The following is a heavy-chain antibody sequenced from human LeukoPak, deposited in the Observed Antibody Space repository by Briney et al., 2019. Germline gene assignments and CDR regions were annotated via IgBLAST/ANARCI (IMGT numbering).Heavy chain of an antibody. V-gene: IGHV3-74*03. CDR2: ISPDGSTT. Sequence: GGSLRLSCAASGFTFSRYWMHWVRQAPGKGLMWVSRISPDGSTTLYADSVKGRFTLSRDISKNTLYLQMNSLRAEDTAVHYCAKAAGRAVTSLAYWGQGTLVTVSS. J-gene: IGHJ4*02. CDR1: GFTFSRYW. CDR3: AKAAGRAVTSLAY. D-gene: IGHD4-17*01.